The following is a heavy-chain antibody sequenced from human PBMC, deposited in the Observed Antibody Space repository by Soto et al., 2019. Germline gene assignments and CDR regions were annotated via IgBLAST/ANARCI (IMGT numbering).Heavy chain of an antibody. Sequence: ASVKVSCKTSGGTFSDYAISWVRQAPGQGLEWMGGIIPFFVTPNYAQKFQGRVTITADASTSTGYMELSSLRSDDTAMYFCALSIRRSDTWYDIDYWGQGTLVTVSS. J-gene: IGHJ4*02. CDR3: ALSIRRSDTWYDIDY. D-gene: IGHD3-9*01. V-gene: IGHV1-69*13. CDR1: GGTFSDYA. CDR2: IIPFFVTP.